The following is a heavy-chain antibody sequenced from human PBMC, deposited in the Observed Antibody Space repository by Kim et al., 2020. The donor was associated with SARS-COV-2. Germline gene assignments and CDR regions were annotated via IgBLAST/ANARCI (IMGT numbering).Heavy chain of an antibody. D-gene: IGHD3-3*01. Sequence: GGSLRLSCAASGFTFSSYAMHWVRQAPGKGLEWVAVISYDGSNKYYVDSVKGRFTISRDNSKNTLYLQVNSLRAEDTAVYYCARDLQYYDFWSGYGGAAGTYYYYYGMDVWGQGTTVTVSS. CDR1: GFTFSSYA. V-gene: IGHV3-30*04. CDR3: ARDLQYYDFWSGYGGAAGTYYYYYGMDV. J-gene: IGHJ6*02. CDR2: ISYDGSNK.